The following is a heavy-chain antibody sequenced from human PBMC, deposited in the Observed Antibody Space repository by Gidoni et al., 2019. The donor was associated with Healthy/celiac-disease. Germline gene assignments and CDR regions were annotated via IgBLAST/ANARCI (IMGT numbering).Heavy chain of an antibody. D-gene: IGHD4-17*01. J-gene: IGHJ6*02. CDR1: GFTFSNAW. CDR3: TLLTETTYGDYTSGYYYGMDV. V-gene: IGHV3-15*01. Sequence: EVQLVESGGGLVKPGGSLRLSCAASGFTFSNAWMRLFRQAPGKGLEWVGSIKSKTDGGTTDYAAPVKGRFTISRDDSKNTLYLQMNSLKTEDTAVYYCTLLTETTYGDYTSGYYYGMDVWGQGTTVTVSS. CDR2: IKSKTDGGTT.